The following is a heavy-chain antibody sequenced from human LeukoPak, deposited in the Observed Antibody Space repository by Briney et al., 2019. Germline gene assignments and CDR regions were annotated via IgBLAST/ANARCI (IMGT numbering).Heavy chain of an antibody. Sequence: SVKVSCKASGGTFSSYAISWVRQAPGQGLEWMGGIIPIFGTANYAQKFQGRVTITADKSTSTAYMELSSLRSEDTAVYYCASSGWGGDDYVWGSYPRLYYYYYMDVWGKGTTVTVSS. J-gene: IGHJ6*03. CDR1: GGTFSSYA. V-gene: IGHV1-69*06. CDR3: ASSGWGGDDYVWGSYPRLYYYYYMDV. CDR2: IIPIFGTA. D-gene: IGHD3-16*02.